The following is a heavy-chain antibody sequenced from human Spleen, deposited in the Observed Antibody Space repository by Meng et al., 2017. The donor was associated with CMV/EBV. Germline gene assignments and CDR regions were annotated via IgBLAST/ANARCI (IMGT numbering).Heavy chain of an antibody. CDR3: ARVQGSGSYYIAIYYYYGMDV. Sequence: ASVKVSCKASGYTFTSYYMHWVRQAPGQGLEWMGIINPSGGSTSYAQRFQGRVTMTRDTSTSTAYMELRSLRSDDSAVYYCARVQGSGSYYIAIYYYYGMDVWGQGTTVTVSS. D-gene: IGHD3-10*01. J-gene: IGHJ6*02. V-gene: IGHV1-46*01. CDR1: GYTFTSYY. CDR2: INPSGGST.